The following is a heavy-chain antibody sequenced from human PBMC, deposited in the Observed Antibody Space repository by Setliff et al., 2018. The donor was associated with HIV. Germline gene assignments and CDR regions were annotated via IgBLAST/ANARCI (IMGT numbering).Heavy chain of an antibody. CDR3: GRGTLYGVSDY. CDR2: LIPALGEP. CDR1: GGTFSSYA. J-gene: IGHJ4*02. Sequence: SVKVSCKASGGTFSSYAISWVRQAPGQGLEWMGSLIPALGEPHYAQSVQGRAAITADDSTHTAYLELVNLRSDDTATYYCGRGTLYGVSDYWGPGTLVTVSS. D-gene: IGHD3-3*01. V-gene: IGHV1-69*11.